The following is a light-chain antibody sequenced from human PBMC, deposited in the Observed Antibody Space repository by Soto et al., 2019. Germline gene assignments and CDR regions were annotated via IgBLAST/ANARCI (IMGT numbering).Light chain of an antibody. J-gene: IGLJ1*01. Sequence: QSALTQPASVSGSPGQSITISCTGTSSDVGGHNYVSWYQQHPVKAPKLMIYDVTNRPSGVSDRFSGSKSGNTASLTISGLQAEDEADYYCSSYTSSSTPYVFGTGTQLTVL. CDR3: SSYTSSSTPYV. V-gene: IGLV2-14*01. CDR1: SSDVGGHNY. CDR2: DVT.